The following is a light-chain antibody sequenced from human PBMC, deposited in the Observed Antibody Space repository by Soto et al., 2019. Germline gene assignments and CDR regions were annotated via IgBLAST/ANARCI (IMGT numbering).Light chain of an antibody. Sequence: IPIAQSPSTLSASVGVRVTITRRASQSISSWLAWYQQKPGKAPKLLIYDASSLESGVQSRFSGSGSGTEFTLTIRSLQPDDFATYYCKQYNSYSTTFGQGTKVDIK. CDR2: DAS. J-gene: IGKJ1*01. CDR3: KQYNSYSTT. CDR1: QSISSW. V-gene: IGKV1-5*01.